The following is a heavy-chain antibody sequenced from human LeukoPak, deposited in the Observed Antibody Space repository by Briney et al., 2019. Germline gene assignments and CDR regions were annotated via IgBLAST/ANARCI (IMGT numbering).Heavy chain of an antibody. CDR3: ARARYGSGSKKPFDFFDY. V-gene: IGHV4-39*07. D-gene: IGHD6-19*01. CDR2: IYYSGST. CDR1: GGSISSSSYY. J-gene: IGHJ4*02. Sequence: SETLSLTCTVSGGSISSSSYYWGWIRQPPGKGLEWIGSIYYSGSTYYNPSLKSRVTISVDTSKNQFSLKLSSVTAADTAVYYCARARYGSGSKKPFDFFDYWGQGTLVTVSS.